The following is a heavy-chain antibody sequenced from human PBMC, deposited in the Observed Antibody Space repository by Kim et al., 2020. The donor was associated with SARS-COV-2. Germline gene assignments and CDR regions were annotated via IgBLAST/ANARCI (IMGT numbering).Heavy chain of an antibody. D-gene: IGHD3-10*01. J-gene: IGHJ2*01. V-gene: IGHV4-39*01. CDR3: ARLSDYLWFGELSPYWYFDL. Sequence: SETLSLTCTVSGGSISSSSYYWGWIRQPPGKGLEWIGSIYYSGSTYYNPSLKSRVTISVDTSKNQFSLKLSSVTAADTAVYYCARLSDYLWFGELSPYWYFDLWGRGTLVTVSS. CDR2: IYYSGST. CDR1: GGSISSSSYY.